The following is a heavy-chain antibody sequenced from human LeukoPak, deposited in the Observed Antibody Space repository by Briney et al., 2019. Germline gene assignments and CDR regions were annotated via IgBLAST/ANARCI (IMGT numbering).Heavy chain of an antibody. CDR1: GFTFSSYS. CDR3: ARATPISRITIFGVVSHGMDV. CDR2: ISSSSSYI. D-gene: IGHD3-3*01. J-gene: IGHJ6*02. Sequence: PGGSLRLSCAASGFTFSSYSMNWVRQAPGKGLEWVSSISSSSSYIYYADSVKGRFTISRDNAKNSLYPQMNSLRAEDTAVYYCARATPISRITIFGVVSHGMDVWGQGTTVTVSS. V-gene: IGHV3-21*01.